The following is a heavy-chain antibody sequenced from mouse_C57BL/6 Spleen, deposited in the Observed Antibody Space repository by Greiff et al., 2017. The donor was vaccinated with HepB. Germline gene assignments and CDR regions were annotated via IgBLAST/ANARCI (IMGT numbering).Heavy chain of an antibody. V-gene: IGHV5-9*01. CDR1: GFTFSSYT. CDR2: ISGGGGNT. D-gene: IGHD1-1*01. CDR3: ARHYYYGSSSYYLDY. Sequence: EVKLVESGGGLVKPGGSLKLSCAASGFTFSSYTMSWVRQTPEKRLEWVATISGGGGNTYYPDSVKGRFTISRDNAKNTLYLQMSSLRSEDTALYYCARHYYYGSSSYYLDYWGQGTTLTVSS. J-gene: IGHJ2*01.